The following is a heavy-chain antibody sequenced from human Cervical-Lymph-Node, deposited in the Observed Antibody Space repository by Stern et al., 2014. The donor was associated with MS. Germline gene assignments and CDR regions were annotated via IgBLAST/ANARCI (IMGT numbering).Heavy chain of an antibody. CDR3: ARDAMYSGSYPDY. CDR1: GFTFSSYG. V-gene: IGHV3-33*01. J-gene: IGHJ4*02. D-gene: IGHD1-26*01. CDR2: IWYDGSNK. Sequence: QVQLVQSGGGVVQPARSLRLSCAGSGFTFSSYGMHWVRQAPGKGLEWVALIWYDGSNKYYADSVKGRFTISRDNSKNTLYLQMNSLRAEDTAVYYCARDAMYSGSYPDYWGRGTLVTVSS.